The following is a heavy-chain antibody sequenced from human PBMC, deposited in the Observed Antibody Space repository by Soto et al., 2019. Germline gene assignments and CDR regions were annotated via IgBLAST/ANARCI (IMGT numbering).Heavy chain of an antibody. J-gene: IGHJ6*02. CDR3: ARLVPMTGGYYSGRDV. V-gene: IGHV1-18*01. CDR1: GYTFTSYG. Sequence: QVQLVQSGTEVKKPGASVKVSCKASGYTFTSYGLSWVRQAPGQGLEWMGWIDIYNGNTKYAQKLQGRVTMTTDTSTSTAYMELRSLRSDDTAVYSCARLVPMTGGYYSGRDVWGQGTTVTVSS. D-gene: IGHD3-10*02. CDR2: IDIYNGNT.